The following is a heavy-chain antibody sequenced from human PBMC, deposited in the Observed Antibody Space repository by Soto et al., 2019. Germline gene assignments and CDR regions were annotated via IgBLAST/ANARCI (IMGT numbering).Heavy chain of an antibody. D-gene: IGHD1-1*01. CDR3: ARGQRSYYYYYYYIDV. CDR2: IYYSGST. CDR1: GGSISSYY. V-gene: IGHV4-59*01. Sequence: QVQLQESGPGLVKPSETLSLTCTVSGGSISSYYWSWIRQPPGKGLEWIGYIYYSGSTNYNPSLKSRVTISVDTSKNQFSLKLSSVTAADTAVYYCARGQRSYYYYYYYIDVRGKGTTVTVSS. J-gene: IGHJ6*03.